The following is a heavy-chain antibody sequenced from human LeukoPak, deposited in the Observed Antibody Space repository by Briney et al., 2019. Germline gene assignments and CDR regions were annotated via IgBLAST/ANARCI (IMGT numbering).Heavy chain of an antibody. CDR1: GYTFTSYG. D-gene: IGHD3-22*01. Sequence: ASVKVSCKASGYTFTSYGISWVRQAPGQGLEWMGWISAYNGNTNYAQKLQGRVTMTTDTSTSTAYMELRSLRSDDTAVYYCAREYYYDSSGSTTGSYYYYMDVWGKGTTVTVSS. CDR2: ISAYNGNT. CDR3: AREYYYDSSGSTTGSYYYYMDV. J-gene: IGHJ6*03. V-gene: IGHV1-18*01.